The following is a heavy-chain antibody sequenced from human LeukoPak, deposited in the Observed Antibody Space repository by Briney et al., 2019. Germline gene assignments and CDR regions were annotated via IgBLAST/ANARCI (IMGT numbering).Heavy chain of an antibody. J-gene: IGHJ3*02. V-gene: IGHV4-39*01. CDR2: IYYSGST. Sequence: SETLSLTCTVSGGSISSSSYYWGWIRQPPGKGLEWIGSIYYSGSTYYNPSLKSRVTISVDTSKNQFSLKLSSVTAADTAVYYCASHYYDILTGSTPDAFDIWGQGTMVTVSS. CDR3: ASHYYDILTGSTPDAFDI. D-gene: IGHD3-9*01. CDR1: GGSISSSSYY.